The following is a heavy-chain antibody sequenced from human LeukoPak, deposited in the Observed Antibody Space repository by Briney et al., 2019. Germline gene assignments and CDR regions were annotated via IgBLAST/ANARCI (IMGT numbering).Heavy chain of an antibody. Sequence: ASVKVSCKASGYTLTSYYLHWVRQAPGQGLEWMAIINPSGGSTSHAQKFQGRVTMTRDTSASTVYMELSSLRSDDTAVYYCARDYDSSGYYSGPFDYWGQGTLVTVSS. V-gene: IGHV1-46*01. D-gene: IGHD3-22*01. CDR3: ARDYDSSGYYSGPFDY. CDR1: GYTLTSYY. J-gene: IGHJ4*02. CDR2: INPSGGST.